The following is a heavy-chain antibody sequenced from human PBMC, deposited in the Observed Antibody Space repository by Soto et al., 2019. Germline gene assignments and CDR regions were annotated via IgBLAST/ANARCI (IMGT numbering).Heavy chain of an antibody. J-gene: IGHJ5*01. D-gene: IGHD2-2*01. V-gene: IGHV3-11*06. Sequence: PWGSLLLSCVASGFIFSDYFMNWIRQVPGKGLDLVQLISGSSDNINYADSVKGRFTIAIDNAKNSLYLQMNSLRAEDTAVYYCVGDSARLVVVPPVDGDNWLDPWGQGTMVTVSS. CDR2: ISGSSDNI. CDR3: VGDSARLVVVPPVDGDNWLDP. CDR1: GFIFSDYF.